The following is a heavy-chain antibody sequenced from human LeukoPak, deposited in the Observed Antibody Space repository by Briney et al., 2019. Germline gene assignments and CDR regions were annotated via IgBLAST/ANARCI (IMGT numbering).Heavy chain of an antibody. V-gene: IGHV3-15*01. CDR3: TTFDYAAFLI. CDR2: IKSKTDGGTR. J-gene: IGHJ3*02. CDR1: GVTSSNAW. D-gene: IGHD4/OR15-4a*01. Sequence: GGSLRLSCVVPGVTSSNAWMSWVRQAPGEGLGWVGRIKSKTDGGTRDYAAPVKGRFTISRDDSKNTLYLQMNSLKTEDTAVYYCTTFDYAAFLIWGQGTMVTVSS.